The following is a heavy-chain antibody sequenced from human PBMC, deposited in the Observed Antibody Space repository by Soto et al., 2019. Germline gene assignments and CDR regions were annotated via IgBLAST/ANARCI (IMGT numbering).Heavy chain of an antibody. CDR3: AKDRCQCAGDRRDLHYSRGQRSFD. D-gene: IGHD2-21*01. J-gene: IGHJ5*02. V-gene: IGHV3-23*01. CDR2: ISGSGGST. CDR1: GLIFSSYS. Sequence: RGYLRLSCAGSGLIFSSYSMSWVRQAPGKGLEWVSAISGSGGSTYYADSVKGRFTISRDNSKNALYLLLNSLRAEDTAIYYCAKDRCQCAGDRRDLHYSRGQRSFD.